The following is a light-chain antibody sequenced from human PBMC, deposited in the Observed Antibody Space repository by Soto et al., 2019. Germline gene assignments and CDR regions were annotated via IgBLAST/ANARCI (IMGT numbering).Light chain of an antibody. Sequence: QPVLTQSPSASASLGASVKLTCTLSSGHSSYIIVWHQQQPEKGPRYLMRLNNDGTYTKGHVIPDRFSGSSSGTERYLTISSRQSEDEADYYCQTWGSGSCVFGGGTKVTVL. J-gene: IGLJ2*01. CDR1: SGHSSYI. V-gene: IGLV4-69*01. CDR3: QTWGSGSCV. CDR2: LNNDGTY.